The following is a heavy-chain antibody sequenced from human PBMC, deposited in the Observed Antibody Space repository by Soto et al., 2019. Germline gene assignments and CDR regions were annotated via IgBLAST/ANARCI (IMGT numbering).Heavy chain of an antibody. J-gene: IGHJ4*02. CDR3: ARDEGTAEQQGESGGLDY. CDR1: GYTFTSYG. D-gene: IGHD6-13*01. CDR2: ISAYNGNT. Sequence: QVQLVQSGAEVQKPGASVKVSCKASGYTFTSYGISWVRQAPGQGLEWMGWISAYNGNTNYAQKLQGRVTMTTDTSTSTAYMELRSLRSDDTAVYYCARDEGTAEQQGESGGLDYWGQGTLVTVYS. V-gene: IGHV1-18*01.